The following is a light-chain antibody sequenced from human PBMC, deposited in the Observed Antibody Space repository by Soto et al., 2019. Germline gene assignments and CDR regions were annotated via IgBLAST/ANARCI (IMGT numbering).Light chain of an antibody. V-gene: IGKV3D-20*02. CDR3: QQLTDWPPQWT. J-gene: IGKJ1*01. CDR2: GAS. Sequence: EIVLTQSPGTLSLAPGERAALSCRSIQSVNNNFLAWYQQKPGQAPRLLIYGASNRATGIPDRFSGSVSGTDFTLTISRLEPEDFAVYYCQQLTDWPPQWTFGQGTKVDIK. CDR1: QSVNNNF.